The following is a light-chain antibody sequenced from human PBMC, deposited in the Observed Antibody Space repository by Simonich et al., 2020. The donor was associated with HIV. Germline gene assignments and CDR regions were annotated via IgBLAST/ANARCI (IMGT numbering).Light chain of an antibody. Sequence: QSALTQPASVSGSPGQSVTISCTGTSSDVGGYNYVSWYPQHPGKAPQLMIYEVTKRPSGVPDRFSGSKSGNTASLTVSGLQAEDEADYYCCSYAGSYVVFGGGTKLTVL. CDR1: SSDVGGYNY. CDR3: CSYAGSYVV. CDR2: EVT. J-gene: IGLJ2*01. V-gene: IGLV2-8*01.